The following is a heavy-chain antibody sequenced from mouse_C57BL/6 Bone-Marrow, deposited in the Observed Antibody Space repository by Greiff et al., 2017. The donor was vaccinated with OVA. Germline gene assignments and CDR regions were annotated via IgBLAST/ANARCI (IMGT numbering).Heavy chain of an antibody. CDR3: ARGGYAGYFDG. CDR2: IDPSDGYT. D-gene: IGHD2-2*01. CDR1: GYTFTSYW. V-gene: IGHV1-69*01. Sequence: VQLQQPGAELVMPGASVKLSCKASGYTFTSYWMHWVKQRPGQGLEWIGEIDPSDGYTNYNQKFKGKSTLTVDKSSSTAYMQLSSLTSEDSAVYYCARGGYAGYFDGWGTGTTVTVSS. J-gene: IGHJ1*03.